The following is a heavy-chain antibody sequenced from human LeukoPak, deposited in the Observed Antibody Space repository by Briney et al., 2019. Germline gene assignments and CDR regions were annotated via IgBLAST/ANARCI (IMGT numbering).Heavy chain of an antibody. CDR1: GGTFSSYA. CDR2: IIPIFGTA. CDR3: ARGATMVREVKYYFDY. Sequence: SVKVSCKASGGTFSSYAISWVRQAPGQGLEWMGGIIPIFGTANYAQKFQGRVTITADESTSTAYMELSSLRSEDTAVYYCARGATMVREVKYYFDYWGQGTLVTVSS. D-gene: IGHD3-10*01. J-gene: IGHJ4*02. V-gene: IGHV1-69*13.